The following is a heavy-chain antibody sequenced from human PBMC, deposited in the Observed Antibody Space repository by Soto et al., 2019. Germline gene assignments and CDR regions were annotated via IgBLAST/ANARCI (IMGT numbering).Heavy chain of an antibody. CDR2: ISGSGGST. J-gene: IGHJ3*02. D-gene: IGHD3-16*02. Sequence: GGSLRLSCAASGFTFSSYAMSWVRQAPGKGLEWVSAISGSGGSTYYADSVKGRFTISRDNSKNTLYLQMNSLRAEDTAVYYCAKDRVMITLGGVIVKSWGDAFDIWGQGTMVTVSS. CDR3: AKDRVMITLGGVIVKSWGDAFDI. CDR1: GFTFSSYA. V-gene: IGHV3-23*01.